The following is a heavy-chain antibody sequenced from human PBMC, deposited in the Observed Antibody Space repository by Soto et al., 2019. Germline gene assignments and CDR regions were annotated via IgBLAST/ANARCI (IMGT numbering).Heavy chain of an antibody. CDR3: ATDPLGYAEMVIDY. CDR1: GYTLTELS. D-gene: IGHD5-12*01. V-gene: IGHV1-24*01. Sequence: GASVKVSCKVSGYTLTELSMHWVRQAPGKGLEWMGGFDPEDGETIYAQKFQGRVTMTEDTSTDTAYMELSSLRSEDTAVYYCATDPLGYAEMVIDYWGQGSLVTVSS. CDR2: FDPEDGET. J-gene: IGHJ4*02.